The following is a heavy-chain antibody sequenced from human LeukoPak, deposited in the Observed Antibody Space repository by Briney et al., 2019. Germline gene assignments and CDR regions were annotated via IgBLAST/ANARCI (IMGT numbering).Heavy chain of an antibody. CDR3: ARDPADYYYMDV. V-gene: IGHV4-4*07. Sequence: SETLSLTCTVSGGSISSYYWNWIRQPAGKGLEWIGRIYTSGSTNYNPSLKSRVTISIDKSKNQFSLKLSSVTAADTAVYYCARDPADYYYMDVWGKGATVTVSS. J-gene: IGHJ6*03. CDR1: GGSISSYY. CDR2: IYTSGST.